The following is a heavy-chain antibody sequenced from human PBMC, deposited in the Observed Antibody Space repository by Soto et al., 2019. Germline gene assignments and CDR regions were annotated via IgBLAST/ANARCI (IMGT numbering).Heavy chain of an antibody. D-gene: IGHD2-15*01. Sequence: QVQLVQSGAEVKKPGSSVKVSCKASGGTFSSYAISWVRQAPGQGLEWMGGIIPIFGTANYAQKIQGRVTITADESTSTAYMELSSLRSEDTAVYYCARAKGYCSGGSCYAGYYYYGMDAWGQGTTVTVSS. CDR1: GGTFSSYA. V-gene: IGHV1-69*01. CDR2: IIPIFGTA. CDR3: ARAKGYCSGGSCYAGYYYYGMDA. J-gene: IGHJ6*02.